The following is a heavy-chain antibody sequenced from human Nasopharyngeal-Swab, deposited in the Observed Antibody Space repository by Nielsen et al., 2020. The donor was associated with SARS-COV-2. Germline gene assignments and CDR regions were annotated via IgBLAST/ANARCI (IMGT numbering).Heavy chain of an antibody. CDR2: IAWDDDK. D-gene: IGHD5-24*01. J-gene: IGHJ4*02. V-gene: IGHV2-70*11. CDR3: ARMTRDGYGIGY. Sequence: PGKALEWLARIAWDDDKYYSTSLKTRLTISKDTSKNQVVLTMTNMDPVDTATYYCARMTRDGYGIGYWGQGTLVTVSS.